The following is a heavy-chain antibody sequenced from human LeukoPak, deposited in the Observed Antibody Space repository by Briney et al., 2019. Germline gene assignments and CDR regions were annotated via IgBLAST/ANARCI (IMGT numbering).Heavy chain of an antibody. Sequence: QPGGSLRLSCAASGFTFTSYAMSWVRQAPGKGLKWVSVLTGDGNTYYADSVKGRFTISRDNSKNTLYLQMNNLRAEDTAIYYCARVGSRYCSGANCYDRFWGQGTLVSVSS. CDR3: ARVGSRYCSGANCYDRF. CDR1: GFTFTSYA. D-gene: IGHD2-15*01. J-gene: IGHJ4*02. V-gene: IGHV3-23*01. CDR2: LTGDGNT.